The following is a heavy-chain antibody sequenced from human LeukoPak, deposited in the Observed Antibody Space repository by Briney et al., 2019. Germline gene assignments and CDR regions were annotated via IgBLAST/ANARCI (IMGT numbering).Heavy chain of an antibody. V-gene: IGHV3-30-3*01. CDR3: ARTYDSSGYYYFDY. D-gene: IGHD3-22*01. Sequence: PGGSPRLSCAASGFTFSSYAMHWVRQAPGKGLEWVAVISYDGSNKYYADSVKGRFTISRDNSKNTLYLQMNSLRAEDTAVYYCARTYDSSGYYYFDYWGQGTLVTVSS. J-gene: IGHJ4*02. CDR1: GFTFSSYA. CDR2: ISYDGSNK.